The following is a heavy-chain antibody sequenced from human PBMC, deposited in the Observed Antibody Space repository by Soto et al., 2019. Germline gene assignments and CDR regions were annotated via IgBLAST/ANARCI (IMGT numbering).Heavy chain of an antibody. CDR3: ARHRGPAPVY. D-gene: IGHD3-10*01. Sequence: QVQLQESGPGLVKPSETLSLTCTVSGGSISGYYWTCIRQPPGKGLEWVGSLFYGGDTEYNPSLKSRLTMSFDTSKNPFSLKLRSVTAADTAVYYCARHRGPAPVYWGQGTLVTASS. CDR1: GGSISGYY. V-gene: IGHV4-39*01. J-gene: IGHJ4*02. CDR2: LFYGGDT.